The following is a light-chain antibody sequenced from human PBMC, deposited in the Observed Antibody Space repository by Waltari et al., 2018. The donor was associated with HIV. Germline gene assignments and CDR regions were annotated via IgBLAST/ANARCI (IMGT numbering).Light chain of an antibody. J-gene: IGLJ2*01. CDR1: SSNIGYNY. V-gene: IGLV1-51*01. Sequence: QSVLTQPPSVSAAPGQKVTISCSGSSSNIGYNYVSWYKQFPGTAPTLLIYDNNKRPSGIPDRFSAAKSGTSATLGITGRQTGDEADYYCGTWDNSLSAGVLFGGGTKLTVL. CDR3: GTWDNSLSAGVL. CDR2: DNN.